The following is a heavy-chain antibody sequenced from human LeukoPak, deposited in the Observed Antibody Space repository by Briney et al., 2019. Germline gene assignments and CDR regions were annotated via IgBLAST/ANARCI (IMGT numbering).Heavy chain of an antibody. Sequence: ASVKVSCKASGYTFTGYYMHWVRQAPGQGLEWMGWINPNSGGTNYAQKFQGGVTMTRDTSISTAYMELSRLRSDDTAVYYCARAPRRVLYYGMDVWGQGTTVTVSS. CDR2: INPNSGGT. J-gene: IGHJ6*02. CDR3: ARAPRRVLYYGMDV. D-gene: IGHD1-1*01. V-gene: IGHV1-2*02. CDR1: GYTFTGYY.